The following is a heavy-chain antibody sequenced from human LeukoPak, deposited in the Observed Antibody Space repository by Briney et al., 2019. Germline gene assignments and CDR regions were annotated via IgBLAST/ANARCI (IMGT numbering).Heavy chain of an antibody. CDR1: GFTFSDYY. Sequence: GGSLRLSCAASGFTFSDYYMSWIRQAPGKGLEWVSYISSSGSTIYYADSVKGRFTISRDNAKNSLYLQMNSLRAEDTAVYYCASSGYYDFWSGYYVSYYFDYWGQGTLVTVSS. CDR3: ASSGYYDFWSGYYVSYYFDY. J-gene: IGHJ4*02. V-gene: IGHV3-11*01. CDR2: ISSSGSTI. D-gene: IGHD3-3*01.